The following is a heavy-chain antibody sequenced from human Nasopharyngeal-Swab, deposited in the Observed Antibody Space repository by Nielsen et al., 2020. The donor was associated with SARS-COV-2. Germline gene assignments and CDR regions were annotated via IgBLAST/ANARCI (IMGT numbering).Heavy chain of an antibody. V-gene: IGHV1-24*01. CDR1: GYTLTELF. CDR3: ATGQQWLVQWFDP. CDR2: FDHEDGET. D-gene: IGHD6-19*01. J-gene: IGHJ5*02. Sequence: ASVKVSCKVSGYTLTELFMHWVRQDAGKGFEWMGGFDHEDGETIYEQKFQGRVTMTEDTSTDTAYMELSSLRSEDTAVYYCATGQQWLVQWFDPWGQGTLVTVSS.